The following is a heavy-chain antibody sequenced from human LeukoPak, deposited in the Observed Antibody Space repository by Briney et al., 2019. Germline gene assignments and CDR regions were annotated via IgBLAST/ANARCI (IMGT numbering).Heavy chain of an antibody. D-gene: IGHD4-23*01. CDR1: GGSFSGYY. CDR3: ARDRGGGTSLPVLDY. J-gene: IGHJ4*02. Sequence: SETLSLTCAVYGGSFSGYYWSWIRQPPGKGLEWIGEINHSGSTNYNPSLKSRVTISVDTSKNQFSLRLSSVTAADTAVYYCARDRGGGTSLPVLDYWGQGTLVTVSS. CDR2: INHSGST. V-gene: IGHV4-34*01.